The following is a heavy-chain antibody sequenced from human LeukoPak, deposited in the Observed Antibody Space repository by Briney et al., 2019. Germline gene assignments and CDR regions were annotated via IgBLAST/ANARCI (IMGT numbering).Heavy chain of an antibody. CDR2: IYSSGST. Sequence: SETLSLTCTVSGGSISGYYWSWIRQPAGKGLEWIGRIYSSGSTNYNPSLKSRFTMSVDTSKNQFSLKLSAVTAADTAVYYCARESSGYYYELDYWGQGTPVTVSS. CDR3: ARESSGYYYELDY. V-gene: IGHV4-4*07. D-gene: IGHD3-22*01. CDR1: GGSISGYY. J-gene: IGHJ4*02.